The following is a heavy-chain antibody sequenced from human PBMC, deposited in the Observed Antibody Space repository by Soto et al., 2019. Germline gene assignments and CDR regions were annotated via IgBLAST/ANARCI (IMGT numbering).Heavy chain of an antibody. V-gene: IGHV3-23*01. D-gene: IGHD2-2*01. J-gene: IGHJ4*02. CDR1: GFTFTYYA. CDR2: ISANGQGI. Sequence: GGSLRLSCTASGFTFTYYAFSWVRQAPGKGLEWVSAISANGQGIYYADSVSGRFTISRDNSKNTVFLHMDSLRAEDTAVYYCAKDRDYPRDQFHYWGQGTLVTVS. CDR3: AKDRDYPRDQFHY.